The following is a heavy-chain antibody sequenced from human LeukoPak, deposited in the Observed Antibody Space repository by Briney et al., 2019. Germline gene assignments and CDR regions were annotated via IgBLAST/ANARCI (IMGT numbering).Heavy chain of an antibody. Sequence: GGSLRLSCAASGFTFSSYGMSWVRQAPGKGLEWVSSISSSTTYIYYADSVKGRFTISRDNAKNSLYLQMNSLRAEDTAVYYCARASYGSGMYYYYYYMDVWGKGTTVTISS. D-gene: IGHD3-10*01. V-gene: IGHV3-21*01. CDR1: GFTFSSYG. CDR2: ISSSTTYI. J-gene: IGHJ6*03. CDR3: ARASYGSGMYYYYYYMDV.